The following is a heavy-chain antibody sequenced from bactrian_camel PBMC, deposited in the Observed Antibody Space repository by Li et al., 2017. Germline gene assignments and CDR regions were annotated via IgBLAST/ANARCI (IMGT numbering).Heavy chain of an antibody. Sequence: HVQLVESGGGLVQPGGSLRLSCAASGYVYRYDTYCMGWIRQAPGKEREGVAAISPGSGRRYYGDSVKGRFTISRDNAKDTLYLQINSLKIEDTAVYYCALGSSRQATMTARGKGTQVTVS. CDR1: GYVYRYDTYC. V-gene: IGHV3S1*01. CDR2: ISPGSGRR. D-gene: IGHD3*01. J-gene: IGHJ4*01.